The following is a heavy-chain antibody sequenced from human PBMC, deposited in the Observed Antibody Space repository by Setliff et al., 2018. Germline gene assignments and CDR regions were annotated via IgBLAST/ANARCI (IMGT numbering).Heavy chain of an antibody. CDR1: GYTFSANA. D-gene: IGHD3-22*01. CDR3: ARDLDYQYYYETSGRDAFDI. CDR2: IYTDNGNT. Sequence: ASVKVSCKASGYTFSANAIHWVRQAPGQRLEWMGFIYTDNGNTKYSKNFQDRVAITRDTSASTVYMELRSLRSDDTAVYYCARDLDYQYYYETSGRDAFDIWGIGTMVTVSS. J-gene: IGHJ3*02. V-gene: IGHV1-3*04.